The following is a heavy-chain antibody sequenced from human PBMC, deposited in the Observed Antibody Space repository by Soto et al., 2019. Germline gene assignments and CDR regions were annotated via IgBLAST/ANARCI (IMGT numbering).Heavy chain of an antibody. CDR1: GFTFDDYA. CDR3: AKDISPWRQWLGMFDY. Sequence: ESGGGLVQPGRSLRLSCAASGFTFDDYAMHWVRQAPGKGLEWVSGISWNSGSIGYADSVKGRFTISRDNAKNSLYLQMNSLRAEDTALYYCAKDISPWRQWLGMFDYWGQGTLVTVSS. D-gene: IGHD6-19*01. J-gene: IGHJ4*02. V-gene: IGHV3-9*01. CDR2: ISWNSGSI.